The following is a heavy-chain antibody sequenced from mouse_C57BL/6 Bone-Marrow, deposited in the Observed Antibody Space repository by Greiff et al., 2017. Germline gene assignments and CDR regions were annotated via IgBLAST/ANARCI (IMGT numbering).Heavy chain of an antibody. J-gene: IGHJ1*03. Sequence: VQLQQPGTELVKPGASVKLSCKASGYTFTSYWMHWVKQRPGQGLEWIGNINPNTGGANYNEKFKNKATLTVYKSSSTTYMHLSSLTSEDAAVYLCSRSGGYGSSLYWYFDVWGTGTTVTVSS. CDR2: INPNTGGA. V-gene: IGHV1-53*01. CDR3: SRSGGYGSSLYWYFDV. CDR1: GYTFTSYW. D-gene: IGHD1-1*01.